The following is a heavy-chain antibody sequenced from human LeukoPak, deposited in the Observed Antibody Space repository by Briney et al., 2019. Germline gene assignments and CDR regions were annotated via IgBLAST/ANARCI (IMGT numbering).Heavy chain of an antibody. CDR3: ARVGQDIVVVVAALVQGYPDY. D-gene: IGHD2-15*01. Sequence: GGSLRLSCAATGFTFSDYYMSWIRQAPGKGLEWVSYISSSGSTIYYADSVKGRFTISRDNAKNSLYLQMNSLRAEDTAVYYCARVGQDIVVVVAALVQGYPDYWGQGTLVTVSS. V-gene: IGHV3-11*01. J-gene: IGHJ4*02. CDR2: ISSSGSTI. CDR1: GFTFSDYY.